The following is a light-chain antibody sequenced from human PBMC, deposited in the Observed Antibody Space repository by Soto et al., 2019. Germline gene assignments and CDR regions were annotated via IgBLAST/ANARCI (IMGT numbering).Light chain of an antibody. Sequence: QSALTQPASVSGSPGQSITISCTGTSSDVGGYNYVSWYQQHPGKAPKLMIYEVSNRPSGVSNRFSGSQSGNTASLTISGIQAEDEAYYYCSSDTSSSTLVVFGGGTKLTVL. CDR2: EVS. V-gene: IGLV2-14*01. J-gene: IGLJ2*01. CDR1: SSDVGGYNY. CDR3: SSDTSSSTLVV.